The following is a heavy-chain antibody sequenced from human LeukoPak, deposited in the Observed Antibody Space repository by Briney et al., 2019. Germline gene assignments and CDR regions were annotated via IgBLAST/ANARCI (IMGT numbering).Heavy chain of an antibody. CDR2: INHYGNT. Sequence: PSETLSLTCAVYGGSFSDYSWSWIRQPPGRGLEWIGEINHYGNTNYNPSLKSRVTISLDTSKNQFSLKLSSVTAADTAVYYCARSGKDSSGYFTSWGQGTLVTVSS. CDR1: GGSFSDYS. J-gene: IGHJ4*02. CDR3: ARSGKDSSGYFTS. V-gene: IGHV4-34*01. D-gene: IGHD3-22*01.